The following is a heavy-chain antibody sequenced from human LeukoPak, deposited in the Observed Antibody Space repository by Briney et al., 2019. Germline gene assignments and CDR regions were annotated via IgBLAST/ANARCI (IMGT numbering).Heavy chain of an antibody. CDR1: GGSISSGGYY. D-gene: IGHD3-22*01. CDR3: ARHQGGLPFDYDSSGFDY. CDR2: IYHSGST. Sequence: TSETLSLTCTVSGGSISSGGYYWSWIRQPPGKGLEWIGYIYHSGSTYYNPSLKSRVTISVDRSKNQFSLKLSSVTAADTAVYYCARHQGGLPFDYDSSGFDYWGQGTLVTVSS. J-gene: IGHJ4*02. V-gene: IGHV4-30-2*01.